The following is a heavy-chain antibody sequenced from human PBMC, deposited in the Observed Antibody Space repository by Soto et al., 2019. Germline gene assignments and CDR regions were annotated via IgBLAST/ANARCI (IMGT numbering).Heavy chain of an antibody. CDR1: GDSVSSNRGA. CDR3: ARDWRIAAAGLWVYFDY. D-gene: IGHD6-13*01. V-gene: IGHV6-1*01. CDR2: TYCRSKWYN. J-gene: IGHJ4*02. Sequence: SQTLSLTGAICGDSVSSNRGAWNWIRQSPSRGLEWLGRTYCRSKWYNDYAVSVKSRITINPDTSKNQFSLQLNSVTPEDTAVYYCARDWRIAAAGLWVYFDYWGQGTLVTVSS.